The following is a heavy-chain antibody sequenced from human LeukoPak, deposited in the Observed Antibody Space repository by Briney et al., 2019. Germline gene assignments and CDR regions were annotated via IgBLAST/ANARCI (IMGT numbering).Heavy chain of an antibody. J-gene: IGHJ5*02. V-gene: IGHV1-2*02. CDR3: ARVWVVPAAMHWFDP. D-gene: IGHD2-2*01. CDR1: GYTFTGYY. Sequence: ASVKVSCKASGYTFTGYYMHWVRQAPGQGLEWMGWINPNSGGTNYAQQFQGRVTKTRDTSISTAYMELSRLRSDDTAVYYCARVWVVPAAMHWFDPWGQGTLVTVSS. CDR2: INPNSGGT.